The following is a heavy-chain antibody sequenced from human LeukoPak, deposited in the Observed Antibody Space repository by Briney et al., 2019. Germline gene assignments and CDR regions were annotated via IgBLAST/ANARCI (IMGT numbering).Heavy chain of an antibody. Sequence: GGPLRLSCAASGFTISSYGMHWVRQAPGKGLEWVAFIRYDGSNKYYADSVKGRFTISRDNSKNTLYLQMNSLRAEDTAVYYCANAPSGVLGFGELLPDYWGQGTLVTVSS. J-gene: IGHJ4*02. CDR1: GFTISSYG. D-gene: IGHD3-10*01. CDR2: IRYDGSNK. V-gene: IGHV3-30*02. CDR3: ANAPSGVLGFGELLPDY.